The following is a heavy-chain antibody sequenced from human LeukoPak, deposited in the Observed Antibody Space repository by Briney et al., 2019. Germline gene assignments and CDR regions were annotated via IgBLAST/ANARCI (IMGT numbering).Heavy chain of an antibody. CDR2: ISWNSGSI. J-gene: IGHJ6*03. D-gene: IGHD3-10*01. V-gene: IGHV3-9*01. CDR1: GFTFDDYA. Sequence: GGSLRLSCAASGFTFDDYAMHWVRQAPGKGLEWVSGISWNSGSIGYADSVKGRFTISRDNAKNSLYLQMNSLRAEDTALYYCAKVGGYWHYMDVWGKGTTVTVSS. CDR3: AKVGGYWHYMDV.